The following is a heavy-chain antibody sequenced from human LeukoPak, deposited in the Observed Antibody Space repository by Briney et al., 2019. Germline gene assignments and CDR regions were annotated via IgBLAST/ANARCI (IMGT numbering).Heavy chain of an antibody. CDR2: IYYSGST. D-gene: IGHD7-27*01. CDR1: GPSVSSGSYY. V-gene: IGHV4-61*01. J-gene: IGHJ4*02. Sequence: SETLSLTCTVSGPSVSSGSYYWSWIRQPPGKGLEWIGYIYYSGSTNYNPSLKSRVTISVDTSKNQFSLKLSSVTAADTAVYYCARGHTGPFDYWGQGTLVTVSS. CDR3: ARGHTGPFDY.